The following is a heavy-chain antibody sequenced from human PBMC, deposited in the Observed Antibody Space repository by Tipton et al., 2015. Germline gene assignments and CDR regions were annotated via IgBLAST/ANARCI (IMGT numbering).Heavy chain of an antibody. CDR3: ARLENSGYAFDY. Sequence: TLSLTCTVSGVSVTSGSFYWGWIRQPPGKGLEWVGSIYYSGSTYYNPSLKSRLTISVDTSKNQFSLKLSSVTAADTAVYYCARLENSGYAFDYWGQGTLVTVYS. CDR1: GVSVTSGSFY. J-gene: IGHJ4*02. V-gene: IGHV4-39*01. D-gene: IGHD5-12*01. CDR2: IYYSGST.